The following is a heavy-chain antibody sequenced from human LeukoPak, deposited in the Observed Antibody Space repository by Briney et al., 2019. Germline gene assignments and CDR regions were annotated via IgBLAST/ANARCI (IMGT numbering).Heavy chain of an antibody. CDR1: GGTFSSYA. CDR2: IIPIFGTA. V-gene: IGHV1-69*05. D-gene: IGHD2-21*02. CDR3: ARTIVVVTAMENEYYFDY. Sequence: SVKVSCKASGGTFSSYAISWVRQAPGQGLEWMGRIIPIFGTANYAQTFQGRVTSTTDASTSPAYMELSSLRSEDTAVYYCARTIVVVTAMENEYYFDYWGQGTLVTVSS. J-gene: IGHJ4*02.